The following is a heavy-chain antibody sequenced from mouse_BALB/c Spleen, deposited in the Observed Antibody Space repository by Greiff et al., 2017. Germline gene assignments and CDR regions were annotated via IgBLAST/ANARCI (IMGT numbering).Heavy chain of an antibody. CDR1: GFTFSSYG. V-gene: IGHV5-6*02. D-gene: IGHD2-1*01. CDR2: ISSGGSYT. J-gene: IGHJ3*01. Sequence: EVKLVESGGDLVKPGGSLKLSCAASGFTFSSYGMSWVRQTPDKRLEWVATISSGGSYTYYPDSVKGRFTISRDNAKNTLYLQMSSLKSEDTAMYYCARLGGNYRFAYWGQGTLVTVSA. CDR3: ARLGGNYRFAY.